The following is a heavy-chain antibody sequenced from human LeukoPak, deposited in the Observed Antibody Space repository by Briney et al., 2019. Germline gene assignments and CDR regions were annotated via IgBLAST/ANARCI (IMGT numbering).Heavy chain of an antibody. CDR1: GFTFLSYA. CDR2: ISGNGVIT. V-gene: IGHV3-23*01. D-gene: IGHD3-10*02. J-gene: IGHJ4*02. Sequence: TGGSLRLSCAGSGFTFLSYAINWVRQAPGKGLEWVSVISGNGVITEYADSVKGRFTISRDNSQSTVYLQMNSLRAGDTAVYYCARAGHGCSFRVSYGFEYWGQGSLVTVSS. CDR3: ARAGHGCSFRVSYGFEY.